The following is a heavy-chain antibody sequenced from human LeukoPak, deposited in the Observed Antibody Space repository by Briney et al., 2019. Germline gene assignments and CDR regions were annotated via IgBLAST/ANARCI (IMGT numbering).Heavy chain of an antibody. D-gene: IGHD7-27*01. J-gene: IGHJ4*02. Sequence: PSETLSLTCAVYGGSFSGYYWSWIRQPPGKGLEWIGEINHSGSTNYNPSLKSRVTISVDTSKNQFSLKLSSVTAADTAVYYCARLQNRGYFDYWGQGTLVTVSS. CDR1: GGSFSGYY. V-gene: IGHV4-34*01. CDR3: ARLQNRGYFDY. CDR2: INHSGST.